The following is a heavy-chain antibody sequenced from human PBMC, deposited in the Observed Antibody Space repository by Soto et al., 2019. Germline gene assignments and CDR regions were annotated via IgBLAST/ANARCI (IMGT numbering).Heavy chain of an antibody. Sequence: SETLSLTCTVSGGSISSSSYYWGWIRQPPGKGLEWIGSIYYSGSTYYNPSLKSRVTISVDTSKNQFSLKLSSVTAADTAVYYCARAAPSKTGTTHNWFDPWGQGTLVTVSS. J-gene: IGHJ5*02. CDR2: IYYSGST. D-gene: IGHD1-1*01. V-gene: IGHV4-39*01. CDR3: ARAAPSKTGTTHNWFDP. CDR1: GGSISSSSYY.